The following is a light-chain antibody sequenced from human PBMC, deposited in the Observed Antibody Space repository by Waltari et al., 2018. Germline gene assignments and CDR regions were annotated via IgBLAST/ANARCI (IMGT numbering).Light chain of an antibody. CDR1: WVPRSTTSS. CDR3: ALYMGSGIGV. Sequence: QTVVTQEPSLPVSPGASVTLTCALGWVPRSTTSSATWYQQTPGQAPRTLVYKANARSSGVPDRFSGSILGNTAALTITGAQADAESDYYCALYMGSGIGVFGGGTRLTVL. CDR2: KAN. J-gene: IGLJ3*02. V-gene: IGLV8-61*01.